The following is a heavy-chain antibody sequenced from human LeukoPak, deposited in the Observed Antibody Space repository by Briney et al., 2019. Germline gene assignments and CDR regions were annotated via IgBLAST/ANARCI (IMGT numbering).Heavy chain of an antibody. J-gene: IGHJ4*02. Sequence: ASVKVSCKASGYTFTGYYLHWVRQAPGQGLEWMGWINPNSGGTNYAQKFQGRVTMTRDTSISTAYMELSRLRSDDTAVYYCARGRGLNYYDSSGYGYWGQGTLVTVSS. CDR2: INPNSGGT. D-gene: IGHD3-22*01. CDR3: ARGRGLNYYDSSGYGY. V-gene: IGHV1-2*02. CDR1: GYTFTGYY.